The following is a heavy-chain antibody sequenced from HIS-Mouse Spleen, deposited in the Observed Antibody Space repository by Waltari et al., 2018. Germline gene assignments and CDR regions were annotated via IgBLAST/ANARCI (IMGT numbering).Heavy chain of an antibody. D-gene: IGHD2-15*01. Sequence: QVQLQESGPGLVKPSETLSLTCTVSGGSISSSYWRWIRQPAGKGLEWIGRIYTGGSTNYNPSLKSRVTMSVDTSKNQFSLKLSSVTAADTAVYYCARYCSGGSCYGGSFDYWGQGTLVTVSS. CDR2: IYTGGST. CDR1: GGSISSSY. V-gene: IGHV4-4*07. J-gene: IGHJ4*02. CDR3: ARYCSGGSCYGGSFDY.